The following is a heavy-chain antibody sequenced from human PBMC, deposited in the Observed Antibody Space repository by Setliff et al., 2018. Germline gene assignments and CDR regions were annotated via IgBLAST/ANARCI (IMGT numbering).Heavy chain of an antibody. CDR1: GYTLSSYA. J-gene: IGHJ4*02. Sequence: ASVKVSCKASGYTLSSYAMGWMRQAPGQRLEWMGWINTNTGNPSYAQGFTGRFVFSLDTSVSTAYLQISSLKAEDTAVYYCASQMGTSETYPKWGQGTPVTVSS. V-gene: IGHV7-4-1*02. CDR3: ASQMGTSETYPK. CDR2: INTNTGNP. D-gene: IGHD1-26*01.